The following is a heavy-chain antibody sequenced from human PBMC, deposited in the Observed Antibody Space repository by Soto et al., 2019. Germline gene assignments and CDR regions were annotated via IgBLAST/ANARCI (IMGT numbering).Heavy chain of an antibody. CDR2: IYYRGST. V-gene: IGHV4-59*08. Sequence: SETLSLTCTVSGDSMNNYYWSWIRQPPGKRLEWIGNIYYRGSTSYNPSLKSRVTISVDTSKNQFSLRLTSVTAADTAVYYCARQVPRALYGALGGYFDPWGQGTLVTVS. J-gene: IGHJ5*02. CDR3: ARQVPRALYGALGGYFDP. CDR1: GDSMNNYY. D-gene: IGHD4-17*01.